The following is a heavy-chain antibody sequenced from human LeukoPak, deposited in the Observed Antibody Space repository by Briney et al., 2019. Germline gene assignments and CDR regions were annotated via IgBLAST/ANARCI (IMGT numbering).Heavy chain of an antibody. D-gene: IGHD1-14*01. V-gene: IGHV3-48*01. CDR1: GFTFSTYS. Sequence: HPVGSLRLSCAASGFTFSTYSMNWVRQTPGKGLEWVSYISRTYTTYYADSVKGRFTISRDNAKNSLYLQMNSLRPEDTAVYYCTRDPEALDYWGRGSLVTVSS. CDR2: ISRTYTT. CDR3: TRDPEALDY. J-gene: IGHJ4*02.